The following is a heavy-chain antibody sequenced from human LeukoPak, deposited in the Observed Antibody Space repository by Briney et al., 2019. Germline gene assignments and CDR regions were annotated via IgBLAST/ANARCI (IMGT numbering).Heavy chain of an antibody. J-gene: IGHJ3*02. CDR2: ISGGGDTT. CDR3: AKIACYYDSSGYPDLHPFDI. V-gene: IGHV3-23*01. Sequence: PGGSLRLSCAASAFTFSSYGMSWVRQAPGRGLECVSAISGGGDTTYYADSVRGRFTISRDNTRNTLYLQMNSLRAEDTAVHYCAKIACYYDSSGYPDLHPFDIWGQGTRVTVSS. CDR1: AFTFSSYG. D-gene: IGHD3-22*01.